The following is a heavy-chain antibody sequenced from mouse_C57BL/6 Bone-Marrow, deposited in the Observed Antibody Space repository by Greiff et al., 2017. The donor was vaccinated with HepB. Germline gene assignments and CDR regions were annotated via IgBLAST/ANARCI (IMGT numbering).Heavy chain of an antibody. CDR3: ARGPYYSKPHDFDY. D-gene: IGHD2-5*01. J-gene: IGHJ2*01. CDR2: INPNNGGT. V-gene: IGHV1-18*01. Sequence: EVQLQQSGPELVKPGASVKIPCKASGYTFTDYNMDWVKQSHGKSLEWIGDINPNNGGTIYNQKFKGKATLTVDKSSSTAYMELRSLTSEDTAVYYCARGPYYSKPHDFDYWGQGATLTVSS. CDR1: GYTFTDYN.